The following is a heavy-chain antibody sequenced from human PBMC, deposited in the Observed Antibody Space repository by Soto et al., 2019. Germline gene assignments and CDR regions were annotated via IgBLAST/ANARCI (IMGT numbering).Heavy chain of an antibody. Sequence: ASVKVSCKASGYTFTTYGVSWVRQAPGQGLEWMGWISGYNGHTKYARKLQGRVTMTTDTSTSTAYMELRSLRSDDTAVYYCARDLEPYDSSGYYLKASAYWGQ. CDR3: ARDLEPYDSSGYYLKASAY. CDR2: ISGYNGHT. D-gene: IGHD3-22*01. CDR1: GYTFTTYG. J-gene: IGHJ4*02. V-gene: IGHV1-18*01.